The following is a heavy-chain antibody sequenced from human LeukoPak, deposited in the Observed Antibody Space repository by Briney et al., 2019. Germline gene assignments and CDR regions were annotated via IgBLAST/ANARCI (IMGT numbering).Heavy chain of an antibody. Sequence: NTGYAQKFQGRVTMTRNTSISTAYMELSSLRSEDTAVYYCARGGTGYSSSWYENYYYGMDVWGQGTTVTVSS. D-gene: IGHD6-13*01. CDR3: ARGGTGYSSSWYENYYYGMDV. J-gene: IGHJ6*02. CDR2: NT. V-gene: IGHV1-8*01.